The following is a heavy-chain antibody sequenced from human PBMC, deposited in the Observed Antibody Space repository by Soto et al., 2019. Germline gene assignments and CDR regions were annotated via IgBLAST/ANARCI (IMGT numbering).Heavy chain of an antibody. CDR2: IYYSGST. J-gene: IGHJ2*01. CDR1: GGSISSSSYY. CDR3: AARPREQWLGPRRWYFDL. D-gene: IGHD6-19*01. V-gene: IGHV4-39*01. Sequence: QLQLQESGPGLVKPSETLSLTCTVSGGSISSSSYYWGWIRQPPGKGLEWIGSIYYSGSTYYNPSLKSRVTITVDTSKNQFSLKLSSVTAADTAVYYCAARPREQWLGPRRWYFDLWGRGTMVTVSS.